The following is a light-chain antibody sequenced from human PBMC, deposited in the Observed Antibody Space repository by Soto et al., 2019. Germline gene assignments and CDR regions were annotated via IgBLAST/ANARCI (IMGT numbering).Light chain of an antibody. V-gene: IGKV3-15*01. CDR2: GAS. J-gene: IGKJ4*01. CDR1: QSVSSN. Sequence: EIVMTQSPATLSVSPGERATLSCRASQSVSSNLAGYQQKPGQAPRLLIYGASTRATGIPARFSGSGSGTEFTLTISSLQSEDFAVYYCQQYNNLPLTFGGGTKVEIK. CDR3: QQYNNLPLT.